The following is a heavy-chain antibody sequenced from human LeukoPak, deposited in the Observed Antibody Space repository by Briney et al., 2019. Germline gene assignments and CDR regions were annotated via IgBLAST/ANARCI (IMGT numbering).Heavy chain of an antibody. J-gene: IGHJ6*03. Sequence: PGGSLRLSCAASGFVFGAYGMHWVRQAPGKGLEWVAFIRYDGSKRYYVDSVKGRFTISRDNSRNTLYLQMTSLRAEDTAVYYCAKDYFSSSWGYYYYMDVWAKGPRSPSP. V-gene: IGHV3-30*02. CDR2: IRYDGSKR. CDR3: AKDYFSSSWGYYYYMDV. D-gene: IGHD6-13*01. CDR1: GFVFGAYG.